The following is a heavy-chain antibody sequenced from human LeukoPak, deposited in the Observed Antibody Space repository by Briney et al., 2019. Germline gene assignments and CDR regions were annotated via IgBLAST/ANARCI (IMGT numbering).Heavy chain of an antibody. CDR3: ARESVGATQGLDY. J-gene: IGHJ4*02. CDR2: IYYSGST. V-gene: IGHV4-59*01. D-gene: IGHD1-26*01. Sequence: SETLSLTCTVSGGSISSYYWSWIRRPPGKGLEWIGYIYYSGSTNYNPSLKSRVTISVDTSKNQFSLKLSSVTAADTAVYYCARESVGATQGLDYWGQGTLVTVSS. CDR1: GGSISSYY.